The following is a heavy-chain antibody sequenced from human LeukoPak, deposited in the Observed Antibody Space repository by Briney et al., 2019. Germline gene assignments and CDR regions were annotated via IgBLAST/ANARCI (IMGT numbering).Heavy chain of an antibody. CDR3: AKDPTHYRVWDDYDSTVLSY. Sequence: GGSLRLSCAASGFTFSSYSMNWVRQAPGKGLEWVSGISNSGGSTYYADSVKGRFTISRDNSKNTLYLQMNSLRAADTAVYYCAKDPTHYRVWDDYDSTVLSYWGQGTLVTVSS. J-gene: IGHJ4*02. CDR2: ISNSGGST. CDR1: GFTFSSYS. D-gene: IGHD3-22*01. V-gene: IGHV3-23*01.